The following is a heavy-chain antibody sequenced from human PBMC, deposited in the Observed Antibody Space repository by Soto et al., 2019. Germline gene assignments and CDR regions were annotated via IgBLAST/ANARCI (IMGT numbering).Heavy chain of an antibody. CDR3: ARDRNDYVWIWYFDL. J-gene: IGHJ2*01. Sequence: EVQLVESGGGLVQPGGSLRLSCAASGFTFSSYSMNWVRQAPGKGLEWVSYISSSSSTIYYADSVKGRFTISRDNAKNSLYLQMNSLRDEDTAVYYCARDRNDYVWIWYFDLWGRGTLGTGSS. V-gene: IGHV3-48*02. CDR2: ISSSSSTI. D-gene: IGHD3-16*01. CDR1: GFTFSSYS.